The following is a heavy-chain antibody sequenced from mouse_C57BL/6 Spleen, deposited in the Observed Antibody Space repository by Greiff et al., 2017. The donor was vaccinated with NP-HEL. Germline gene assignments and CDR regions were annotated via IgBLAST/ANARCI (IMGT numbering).Heavy chain of an antibody. V-gene: IGHV1-9*01. CDR3: ARHNYYGSSYRWYFDV. D-gene: IGHD1-1*01. CDR1: GYTFTGYW. J-gene: IGHJ1*03. CDR2: ILPGSGST. Sequence: LMEPGASVKLSCKATGYTFTGYWIEWVKQRPGHGLEWIGEILPGSGSTNYNEKFKGKATFTADTSSNTAYMQLSSLTTEDSAIYYCARHNYYGSSYRWYFDVWGTGTTVTVSS.